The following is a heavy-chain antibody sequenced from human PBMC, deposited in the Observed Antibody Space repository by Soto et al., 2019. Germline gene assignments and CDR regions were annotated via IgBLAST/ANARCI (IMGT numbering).Heavy chain of an antibody. V-gene: IGHV3-21*01. CDR2: ISSSSSYI. CDR3: AREVPSDAFDI. Sequence: EVQLVESGGGLVKPGGSLRLSCAASGFTFSSYSMNWVRQAPGKGLEWVSSISSSSSYIYYADSVKGRFTISRDNAKNSLYLQMNSLGAEDTAVYYCAREVPSDAFDIWGQGTMVTVSS. CDR1: GFTFSSYS. J-gene: IGHJ3*02.